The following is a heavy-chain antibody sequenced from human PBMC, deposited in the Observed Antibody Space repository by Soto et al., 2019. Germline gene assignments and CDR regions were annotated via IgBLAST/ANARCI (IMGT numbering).Heavy chain of an antibody. J-gene: IGHJ6*02. CDR1: GGTFSSYA. D-gene: IGHD2-2*01. Sequence: PVKVSCKASGGTFSSYAISWLRQAPGQGLEWMGGIIPIFDTANYAQKFQDRVTITADKSTSTAYMELSSLRSEDTAVYYCATGGGCSSTSCYPPYYYYGMDVWGQGTTVTVSS. V-gene: IGHV1-69*06. CDR3: ATGGGCSSTSCYPPYYYYGMDV. CDR2: IIPIFDTA.